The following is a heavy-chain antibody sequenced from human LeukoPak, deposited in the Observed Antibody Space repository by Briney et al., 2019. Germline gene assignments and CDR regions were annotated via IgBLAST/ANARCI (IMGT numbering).Heavy chain of an antibody. Sequence: GAPVKVSCKASGYTFTSNGISWVRQAPGQGLEWMGGISAYNGNTNYAQKLQGRVTMTTDTSTSTAYMELRSLRSDDTAVYYCARGWSITIFGVGTYFDYWGQGTLVTVSS. CDR1: GYTFTSNG. J-gene: IGHJ4*02. CDR2: ISAYNGNT. D-gene: IGHD3-3*01. V-gene: IGHV1-18*01. CDR3: ARGWSITIFGVGTYFDY.